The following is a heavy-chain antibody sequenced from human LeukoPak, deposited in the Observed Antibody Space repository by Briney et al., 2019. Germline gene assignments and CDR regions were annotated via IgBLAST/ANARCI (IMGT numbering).Heavy chain of an antibody. CDR3: ARDRVSMVRGVTALDY. J-gene: IGHJ4*02. CDR1: GFTFSDYY. V-gene: IGHV3-11*04. D-gene: IGHD3-10*01. CDR2: INSLGDTI. Sequence: PGGSLRLSCAASGFTFSDYYMSWIRQAPGKGLEWVSYINSLGDTINYADSVKGRFTISRDNAKNSLYLQMNSLRAEDTAVYYCARDRVSMVRGVTALDYWGQGTLVTVSS.